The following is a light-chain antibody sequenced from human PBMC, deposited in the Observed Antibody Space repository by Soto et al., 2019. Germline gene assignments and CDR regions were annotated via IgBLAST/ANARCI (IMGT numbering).Light chain of an antibody. V-gene: IGKV2-28*01. CDR2: LGS. CDR3: MQALKTQFT. CDR1: QSLLHNNGYNY. J-gene: IGKJ3*01. Sequence: DIVMTQSPLSLPVTPGEPASISCRSGQSLLHNNGYNYLDWYLQKPGQSPQLLIYLGSNRASGVPDRFSGSGSGTDFTLKISRVEAEDVGVYYCMQALKTQFTFGPGTKVEIK.